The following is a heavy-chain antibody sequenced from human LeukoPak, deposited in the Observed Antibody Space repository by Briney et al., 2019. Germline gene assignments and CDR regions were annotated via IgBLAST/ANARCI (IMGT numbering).Heavy chain of an antibody. Sequence: MSGGSLRLSCAASGFIFSYYSMNWVRQAPGKGLEWVSSINSNSNYMSYADSVKGRFTISRDNAKNSLYLQMNSLRDEDTAVYYCARGGRTGTTYFDYWGLGTLVTVSS. CDR2: INSNSNYM. V-gene: IGHV3-21*01. J-gene: IGHJ4*02. D-gene: IGHD1-1*01. CDR3: ARGGRTGTTYFDY. CDR1: GFIFSYYS.